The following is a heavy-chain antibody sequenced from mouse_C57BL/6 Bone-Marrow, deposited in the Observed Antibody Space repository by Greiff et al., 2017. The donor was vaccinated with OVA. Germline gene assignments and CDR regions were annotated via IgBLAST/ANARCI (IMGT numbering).Heavy chain of an antibody. J-gene: IGHJ2*01. CDR3: AMGIYYGYFDD. D-gene: IGHD2-1*01. Sequence: VQLQQSGAELARPGASVKLSCKASGYTFTSYGISWVQQRTGQGLEWIGEIHPSSGNTYYNEKFKGKATLTADKSSSTAYMQLRSLTSEDSAVYFCAMGIYYGYFDDWGKGTTLTVSS. V-gene: IGHV1-81*01. CDR1: GYTFTSYG. CDR2: IHPSSGNT.